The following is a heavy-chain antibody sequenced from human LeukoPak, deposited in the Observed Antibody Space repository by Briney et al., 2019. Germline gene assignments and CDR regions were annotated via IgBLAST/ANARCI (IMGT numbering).Heavy chain of an antibody. D-gene: IGHD6-13*01. V-gene: IGHV4-31*03. CDR3: ARGTIAAAGTGPYYYYYGMDV. J-gene: IGHJ6*02. CDR1: GGSISSDDYY. Sequence: SETLSLTCTVSGGSISSDDYYWSWIRQHPGKGLEWIGYIYHSGSGSTYYNPSLKSRVTISIDKSKNQFSLKLNSVTAADTAVYYCARGTIAAAGTGPYYYYYGMDVWGQGTTVTVSS. CDR2: IYHSGSGST.